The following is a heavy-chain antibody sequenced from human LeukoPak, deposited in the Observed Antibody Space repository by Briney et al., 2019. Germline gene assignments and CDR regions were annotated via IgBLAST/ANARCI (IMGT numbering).Heavy chain of an antibody. CDR1: GFTFSSYG. CDR2: IWYDGSNE. CDR3: ARTYYYGSGSYTPGDY. J-gene: IGHJ4*02. Sequence: GGSLRLSCAASGFTFSSYGMHWVRQAPGKGLEWVAVIWYDGSNEYHADSVKGRFTISRDNSKNTLYLQMNSLRAEDTAVYYCARTYYYGSGSYTPGDYWGQGTLVTVSS. D-gene: IGHD3-10*01. V-gene: IGHV3-33*01.